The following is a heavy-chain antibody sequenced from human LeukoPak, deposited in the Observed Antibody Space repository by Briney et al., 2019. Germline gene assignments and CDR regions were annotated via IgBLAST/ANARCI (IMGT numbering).Heavy chain of an antibody. J-gene: IGHJ4*02. D-gene: IGHD2/OR15-2a*01. CDR1: GFTCSNYW. CDR2: IRQDGGDK. V-gene: IGHV3-7*03. Sequence: GGSLRLSCATSGFTCSNYWMCWVRQAPGKGLVRVANIRQDGGDKYYADSVKGRFTISRDNAKNSLYLQMNSLRAEDTAVYSCARVIVTVPGQSDYFDYWGQGTLVTFSS. CDR3: ARVIVTVPGQSDYFDY.